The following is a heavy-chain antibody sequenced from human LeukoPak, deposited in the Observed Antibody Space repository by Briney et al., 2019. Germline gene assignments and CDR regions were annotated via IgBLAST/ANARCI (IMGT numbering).Heavy chain of an antibody. V-gene: IGHV4-61*02. CDR1: GGSIGSGSYY. Sequence: SETLSLTCTVSGGSIGSGSYYWSWIRQPAGKGLEWIGRIYANGSTNYNPSLKSRVTMSVDTSKNQFSLKLSSVTAADTAVYYCARGVLNGFSYFDYWGQGTLVTVSS. J-gene: IGHJ4*02. CDR2: IYANGST. D-gene: IGHD3-3*01. CDR3: ARGVLNGFSYFDY.